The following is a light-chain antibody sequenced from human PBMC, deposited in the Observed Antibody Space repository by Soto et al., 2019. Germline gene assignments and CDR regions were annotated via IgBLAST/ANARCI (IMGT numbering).Light chain of an antibody. V-gene: IGLV2-18*02. CDR2: DVS. CDR1: SSDVGRYDR. J-gene: IGLJ6*01. CDR3: SSYTSSDTHV. Sequence: QSALTQPPSVSGSPGQSVTISCTGTSSDVGRYDRVSWYQQPPGTAPKLMVYDVSNRPSGVPDRFSGSKSGNTASLTISGLQAEDEAEYYCSSYTSSDTHVFGTGTQLTVL.